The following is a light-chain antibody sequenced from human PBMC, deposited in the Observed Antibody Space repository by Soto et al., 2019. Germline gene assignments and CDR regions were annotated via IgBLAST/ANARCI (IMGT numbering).Light chain of an antibody. CDR1: SSNIGAGYT. J-gene: IGLJ3*02. CDR2: SNV. CDR3: QSYDGTLSGFVV. V-gene: IGLV1-40*01. Sequence: QPVLTQPPSVSGAPGQRVTISCTGSSSNIGAGYTVHWYQQLPGTAPKLLIYSNVNRPSGVPDRFSGSRSDTSASLAITGLQAEDEADYYCQSYDGTLSGFVVFGGGTKLTVL.